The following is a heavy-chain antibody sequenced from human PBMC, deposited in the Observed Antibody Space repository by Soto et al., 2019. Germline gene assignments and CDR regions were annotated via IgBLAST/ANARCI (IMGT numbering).Heavy chain of an antibody. Sequence: ITLKESGPTLVKPTQTLTLTCTFSGFSLNTGGVGVGWVRQPRGKAMGWLALIYWDDDERYRPSLRSRLNITKDTINNTVVLTMTNMDPEDTATYYCVRNWRYYGGDYYYGMDAWGQGTTVTVSS. V-gene: IGHV2-5*02. CDR3: VRNWRYYGGDYYYGMDA. CDR1: GFSLNTGGVG. CDR2: IYWDDDE. D-gene: IGHD3-10*01. J-gene: IGHJ6*02.